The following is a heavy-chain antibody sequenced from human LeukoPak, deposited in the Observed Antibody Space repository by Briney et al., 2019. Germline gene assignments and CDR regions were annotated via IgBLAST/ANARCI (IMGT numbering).Heavy chain of an antibody. J-gene: IGHJ3*02. D-gene: IGHD2-2*01. CDR3: ARGGDFGVPATLGIDAFDI. Sequence: GGSLRLSCAASGFTFSSYWMSWVRQAPGKGLEWVANIKHDGSEKYYVDSVKGRFTISRDNAKNSLYLRMNSLKTEDTAVYYCARGGDFGVPATLGIDAFDIWGQGTMVTVSS. CDR2: IKHDGSEK. CDR1: GFTFSSYW. V-gene: IGHV3-7*03.